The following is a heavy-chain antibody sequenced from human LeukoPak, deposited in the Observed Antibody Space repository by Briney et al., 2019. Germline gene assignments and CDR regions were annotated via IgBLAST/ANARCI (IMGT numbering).Heavy chain of an antibody. CDR3: AKSWRPRRWPDSFDP. V-gene: IGHV4-61*05. CDR2: IYNSGST. D-gene: IGHD5-24*01. J-gene: IGHJ5*02. CDR1: GGSISSSSYY. Sequence: SETLSLTCTVSGGSISSSSYYWGWIRQPPGKGLEWIGYIYNSGSTNHNPSLRSRVTISVDTSKNQFSLKLSSVTAADTAVYYCAKSWRPRRWPDSFDPWGQGTLVTVSS.